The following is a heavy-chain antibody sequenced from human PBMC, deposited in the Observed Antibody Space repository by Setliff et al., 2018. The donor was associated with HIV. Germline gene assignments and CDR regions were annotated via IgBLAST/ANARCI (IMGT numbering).Heavy chain of an antibody. J-gene: IGHJ6*03. CDR2: IRSKAFGGTT. CDR1: GFTFGDHA. V-gene: IGHV3-49*04. D-gene: IGHD3-10*01. Sequence: GGSLRLSCRASGFTFGDHAMSWVRQAPGKGLEWVGLIRSKAFGGTTEYAASVKGRFTISRDDSKSIAYLQMNSLKTEDTAVYYCARGRLLWSGSYYYYYMDVWGKGTTVTVSS. CDR3: ARGRLLWSGSYYYYYMDV.